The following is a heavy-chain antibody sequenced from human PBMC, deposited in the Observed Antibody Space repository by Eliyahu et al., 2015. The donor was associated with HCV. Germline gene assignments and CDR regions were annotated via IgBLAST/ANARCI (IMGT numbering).Heavy chain of an antibody. D-gene: IGHD4-17*01. CDR1: GGTFSSYV. J-gene: IGHJ4*02. CDR3: GRGTVTTPSPPDY. V-gene: IGHV1-69*04. CDR2: IIPILGMA. Sequence: QVQLVQSGAEVKKPGSSVKVSCKASGGTFSSYVISWVRQAPGQGLEWMGRIIPILGMAHYAQNFQGRITITADKSTSTVYMDLSSLRSEDTAVYYCGRGTVTTPSPPDYLGQGTLVTVSS.